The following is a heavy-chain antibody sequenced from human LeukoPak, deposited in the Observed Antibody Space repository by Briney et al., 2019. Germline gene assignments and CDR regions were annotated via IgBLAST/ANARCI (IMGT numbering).Heavy chain of an antibody. CDR3: ARERRYSSGHPLDY. Sequence: GRSLRLSCAASVFTFSTYNMHWVRQAPGKGLEWVALILYDGSNKYYADSVKGRFAISRDNSENTLYLQMNSLRAEDTAVYYCARERRYSSGHPLDYWGQGTLVTVSS. J-gene: IGHJ4*02. V-gene: IGHV3-30*09. D-gene: IGHD6-25*01. CDR2: ILYDGSNK. CDR1: VFTFSTYN.